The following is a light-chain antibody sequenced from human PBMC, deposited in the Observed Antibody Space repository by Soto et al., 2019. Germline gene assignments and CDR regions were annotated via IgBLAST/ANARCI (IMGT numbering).Light chain of an antibody. Sequence: DIQMTQSPSTLSASIGDRVTITCRASQTISTYLNWYQQKLGKAPTLLIYAASSLQSGVPSRFSGGGSGTDFTLTFSSLQPEDFATYFCQQCYSSPRTFGQGTKVEIK. CDR2: AAS. V-gene: IGKV1-39*01. CDR1: QTISTY. J-gene: IGKJ1*01. CDR3: QQCYSSPRT.